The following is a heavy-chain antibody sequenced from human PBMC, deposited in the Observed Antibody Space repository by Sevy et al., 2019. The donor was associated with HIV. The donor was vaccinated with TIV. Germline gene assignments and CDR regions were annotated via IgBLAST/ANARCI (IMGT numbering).Heavy chain of an antibody. D-gene: IGHD3-3*01. V-gene: IGHV3-74*01. J-gene: IGHJ6*02. CDR3: AREGVDFWSGPVDYYYGMDV. CDR2: INGDGNSL. Sequence: GGSLRLSCEVSGFTFSKYWMHWVRQAPGKGLVWVSRINGDGNSLIYADSVQGRFTISRDNAKNTLFLQMNSLRAEDTGIYYCAREGVDFWSGPVDYYYGMDVWGQGTTVTVSS. CDR1: GFTFSKYW.